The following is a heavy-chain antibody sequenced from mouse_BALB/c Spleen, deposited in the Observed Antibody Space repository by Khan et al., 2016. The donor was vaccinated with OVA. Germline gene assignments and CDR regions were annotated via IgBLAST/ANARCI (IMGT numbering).Heavy chain of an antibody. CDR2: IDPENGET. Sequence: VQLQQSGAELVRPGALVKLSCKASGFNIKDSYMHWVKQRPEQGLEWIGWIDPENGETVYDPRFQGKASITSDTSSNTAYLQFSSLTSEDTAVYYWARSGYVAWFTYWGQGTLVTVSA. V-gene: IGHV14-1*02. J-gene: IGHJ3*01. CDR3: ARSGYVAWFTY. CDR1: GFNIKDSY. D-gene: IGHD2-10*02.